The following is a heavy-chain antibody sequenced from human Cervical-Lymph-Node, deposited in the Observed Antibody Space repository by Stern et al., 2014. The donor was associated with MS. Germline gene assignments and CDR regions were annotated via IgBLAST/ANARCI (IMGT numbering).Heavy chain of an antibody. V-gene: IGHV2-70*01. D-gene: IGHD5-18*01. CDR1: GVSLSTSGMC. Sequence: ESGPALVKPTQTLTLTCTFSGVSLSTSGMCVSWIRQPQGKALEWLALIDWDDDKYYNTSLKTRLTISKDTSKNQVVLTMTNMDPVDTATYYCARTSSYSYGSYFDYWGQGTLVTVSS. CDR3: ARTSSYSYGSYFDY. CDR2: IDWDDDK. J-gene: IGHJ4*02.